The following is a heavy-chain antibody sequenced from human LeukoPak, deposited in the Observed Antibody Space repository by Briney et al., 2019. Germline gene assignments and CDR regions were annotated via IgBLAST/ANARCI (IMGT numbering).Heavy chain of an antibody. V-gene: IGHV1-2*02. J-gene: IGHJ5*02. D-gene: IGHD2-15*01. CDR3: ARGEIVVVAADGWFDP. CDR2: INPNSGGT. Sequence: ASVKVSCKASGYTFTGYYMHWVRQAPGQGLEWMGWINPNSGGTNYAQKFQGRVTMTRDTSISTAYMELSRLRSDGTAVYYCARGEIVVVAADGWFDPWGQGTLVTVSS. CDR1: GYTFTGYY.